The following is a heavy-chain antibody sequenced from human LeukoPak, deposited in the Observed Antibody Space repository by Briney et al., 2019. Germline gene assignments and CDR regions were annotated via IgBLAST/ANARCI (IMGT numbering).Heavy chain of an antibody. CDR3: AKDRWELREYFDY. J-gene: IGHJ4*02. Sequence: PGGSLRLSCAASGFTFDDYAMHWVRQAPGKGLEWVSGISWNSGSIGYADSVKGRFTISRDNAKNSLYLQMNSLRAEDTALYYCAKDRWELREYFDYWGQGTLVTVSS. V-gene: IGHV3-9*01. D-gene: IGHD1-26*01. CDR1: GFTFDDYA. CDR2: ISWNSGSI.